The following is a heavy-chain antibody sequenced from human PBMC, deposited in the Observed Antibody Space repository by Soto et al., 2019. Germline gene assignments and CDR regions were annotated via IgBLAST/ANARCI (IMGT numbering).Heavy chain of an antibody. CDR2: IYYSGST. D-gene: IGHD2-8*02. CDR3: ARDKITGLFDY. V-gene: IGHV4-31*03. Sequence: ILSLTCTVSGGSIISGGYYWSWIRQHPGKGLEWIGYIYYSGSTNYNPSLKSRVTISVDTSKNQFSLKLTSVTAADTAVYYCARDKITGLFDYWGQGTLVTVSS. CDR1: GGSIISGGYY. J-gene: IGHJ4*02.